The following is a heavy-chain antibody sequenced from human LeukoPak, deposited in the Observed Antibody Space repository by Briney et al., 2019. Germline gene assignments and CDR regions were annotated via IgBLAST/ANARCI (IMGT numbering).Heavy chain of an antibody. CDR2: INSNSGDT. CDR1: GYTFTDYY. J-gene: IGHJ1*01. D-gene: IGHD2/OR15-2a*01. Sequence: VASVKVSCKASGYTFTDYYIHWVRQAPGQRLEWTGWINSNSGDTNYAQKFQGRVTTTRDTSISTAYIELSRLTSDDTAVYYCVRQISSYWGQGTLVTVSS. V-gene: IGHV1-2*02. CDR3: VRQISSY.